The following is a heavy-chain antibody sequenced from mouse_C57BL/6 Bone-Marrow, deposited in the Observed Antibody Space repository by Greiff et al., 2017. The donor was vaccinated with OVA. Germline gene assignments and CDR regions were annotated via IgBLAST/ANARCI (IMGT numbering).Heavy chain of an antibody. Sequence: EVKVVESGGGLVKPGGSLKLSCAASGFTFSDYGMHWVRQAPEKGLEWVAYISSGSSTIYYADTVKGRFTISRDNAKNTLFLQMTSLRSEDTAMYYCARRDYDRDYAMDYWGQGTSVTVSS. J-gene: IGHJ4*01. D-gene: IGHD2-4*01. CDR3: ARRDYDRDYAMDY. CDR2: ISSGSSTI. V-gene: IGHV5-17*01. CDR1: GFTFSDYG.